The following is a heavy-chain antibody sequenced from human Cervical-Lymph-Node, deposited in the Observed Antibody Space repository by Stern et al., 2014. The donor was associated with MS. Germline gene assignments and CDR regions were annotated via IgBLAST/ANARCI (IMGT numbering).Heavy chain of an antibody. D-gene: IGHD4/OR15-4a*01. J-gene: IGHJ4*02. CDR2: INYGGDRT. CDR3: ARGADLTHLDY. Sequence: QVQLVESGGGVVQPGRSRPLSCAASGFTFSNYGIHWVRQAPGQGLEWVGVINYGGDRTNFADSVRGRFTISRDNSKNTVYLQMNSLRGDDTAVYYCARGADLTHLDYWGQGTLVIVSS. V-gene: IGHV3-33*01. CDR1: GFTFSNYG.